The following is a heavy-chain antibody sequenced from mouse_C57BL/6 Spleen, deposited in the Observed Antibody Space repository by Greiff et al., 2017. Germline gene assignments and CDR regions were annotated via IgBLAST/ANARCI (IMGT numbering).Heavy chain of an antibody. CDR2: IYPGDGDP. CDR1: GYAFSSYW. D-gene: IGHD1-1*01. J-gene: IGHJ1*03. Sequence: AQLQQSGAELVKPGASVKISCKASGYAFSSYWMNWVKQRPGQGLEWIGQIYPGDGDPNYNGKFKGKATLTADTSASTAYRKLSSLTSEDSAVYFCARCYYGSSYSWYFDVWGTGTTVTVSS. V-gene: IGHV1-80*01. CDR3: ARCYYGSSYSWYFDV.